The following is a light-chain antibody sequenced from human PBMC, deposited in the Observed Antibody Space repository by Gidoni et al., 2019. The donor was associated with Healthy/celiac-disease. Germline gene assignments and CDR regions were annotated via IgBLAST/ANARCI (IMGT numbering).Light chain of an antibody. V-gene: IGLV3-1*01. Sequence: SYELIPPPSVSVSPGQTASITCSGDKLGDKYACWYQQKPGQSPVLVIYQDTKRPSGIPERFSGSNSGNTATLTISGTQAMDEADYYCQAWDSSHVVFGGGTKLTVL. CDR2: QDT. CDR1: KLGDKY. J-gene: IGLJ2*01. CDR3: QAWDSSHVV.